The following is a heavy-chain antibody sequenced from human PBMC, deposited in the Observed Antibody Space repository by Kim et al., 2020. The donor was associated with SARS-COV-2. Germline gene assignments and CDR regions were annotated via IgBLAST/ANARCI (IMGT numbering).Heavy chain of an antibody. CDR2: IYYSGST. Sequence: SETLSLTCPVSGGSISSGVYYWSWIRQHPGKGLEWIGYIYYSGSTYYNPSLKSRVTISVDTSKNQFSLKLSSVTAADTAVYYCARDSGGDYSNALRYWGQGTLVTVSS. J-gene: IGHJ4*02. CDR3: ARDSGGDYSNALRY. CDR1: GGSISSGVYY. V-gene: IGHV4-31*03. D-gene: IGHD4-4*01.